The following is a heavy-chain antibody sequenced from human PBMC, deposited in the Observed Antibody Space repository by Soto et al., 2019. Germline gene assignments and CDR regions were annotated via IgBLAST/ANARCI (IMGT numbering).Heavy chain of an antibody. V-gene: IGHV1-69*13. J-gene: IGHJ6*02. D-gene: IGHD2-21*02. CDR3: ARSARAYCGGDCPSSPSYYYAGMDV. CDR1: GGTFSSYA. Sequence: GASVKVSYKASGGTFSSYAISWVRQAPGQGLEWMGGIIPIFGTANYAQKFQGRVTITADESTSTAYMELSSLRSEDTAVYYCARSARAYCGGDCPSSPSYYYAGMDVWGQGTTVTVSS. CDR2: IIPIFGTA.